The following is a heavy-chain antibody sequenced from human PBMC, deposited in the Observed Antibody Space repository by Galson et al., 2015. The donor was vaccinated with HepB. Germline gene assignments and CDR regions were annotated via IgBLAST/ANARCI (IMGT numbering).Heavy chain of an antibody. CDR3: VTDYIGF. Sequence: SLRLSCATSGLTFSDYWVSWVRQTPGKGLEWVANINKDGNEEYYVDSVKGRFTISRDNAKNSLYLQMNSLRVEDTAMYSCVTDYIGFWGQGTLVTVSS. CDR2: INKDGNEE. CDR1: GLTFSDYW. J-gene: IGHJ4*02. V-gene: IGHV3-7*01.